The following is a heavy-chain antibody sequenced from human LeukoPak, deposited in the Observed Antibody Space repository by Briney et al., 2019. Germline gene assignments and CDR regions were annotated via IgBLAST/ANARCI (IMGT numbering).Heavy chain of an antibody. J-gene: IGHJ4*02. D-gene: IGHD6-13*01. CDR2: ISSSGSTI. V-gene: IGHV3-48*03. CDR1: GFTFSSYE. Sequence: GGSLRLSCAASGFTFSSYEMNWVRQAPGKGLEWVSYISSSGSTIYYADSVKGRFTISRDNAKNSLYLQMNSLRAEDTAVYYCAVSRGIAAAGIVRGLDYWGQGTLVTVSS. CDR3: AVSRGIAAAGIVRGLDY.